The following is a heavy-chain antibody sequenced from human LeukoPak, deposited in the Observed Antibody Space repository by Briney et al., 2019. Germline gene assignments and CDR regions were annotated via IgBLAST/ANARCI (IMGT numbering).Heavy chain of an antibody. CDR3: ARERDYCSSTSCYHYYYGMDV. V-gene: IGHV3-21*01. Sequence: PGGSLRLSCAASGFIFATSGMNWVRQAPGKGLEWVSSISSSSSYIYYADSVKGRFTISRDNAKNSLYLQMNSLRAEDTAVYYCARERDYCSSTSCYHYYYGMDVWGQGTTVTVSS. CDR1: GFIFATSG. J-gene: IGHJ6*02. D-gene: IGHD2-2*01. CDR2: ISSSSSYI.